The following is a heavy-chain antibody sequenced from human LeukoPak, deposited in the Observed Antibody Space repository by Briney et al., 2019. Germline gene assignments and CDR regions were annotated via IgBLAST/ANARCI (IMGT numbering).Heavy chain of an antibody. Sequence: ASVKVSCKASGYTFMDSDINWVRQATGQGLEWMGWMNPNSGNTGYARKFQGRVSITRNISTQTVYLELSNLRSEDTAVYYCARGLSCNSTACYGGIMPVAVNYFYYYLDVWGKGTAVTVSS. J-gene: IGHJ6*03. CDR3: ARGLSCNSTACYGGIMPVAVNYFYYYLDV. V-gene: IGHV1-8*02. CDR2: MNPNSGNT. D-gene: IGHD2/OR15-2a*01. CDR1: GYTFMDSD.